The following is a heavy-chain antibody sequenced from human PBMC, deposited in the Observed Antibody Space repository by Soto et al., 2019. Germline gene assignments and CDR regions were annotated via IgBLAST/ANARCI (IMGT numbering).Heavy chain of an antibody. CDR1: GGSIGGGDYY. V-gene: IGHV4-30-4*01. CDR3: ARGYYENSDYYVGSPAFEY. J-gene: IGHJ4*02. D-gene: IGHD3-16*01. CDR2: IYSSGTT. Sequence: QVQLQESGPGLVKASQTLSLTCTVFGGSIGGGDYYWAWIRQPPGRGLEWIGYIYSSGTTYYNPSLKGRLTISLAQSQVSLKLTSVTATDTGVYYCARGYYENSDYYVGSPAFEYWGQGARVSVSS.